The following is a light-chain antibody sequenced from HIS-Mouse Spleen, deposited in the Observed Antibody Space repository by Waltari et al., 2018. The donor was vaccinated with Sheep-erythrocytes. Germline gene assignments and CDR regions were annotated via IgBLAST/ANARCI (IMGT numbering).Light chain of an antibody. CDR1: QSVSSY. V-gene: IGKV3-11*01. J-gene: IGKJ4*01. CDR3: QQRSNWLT. Sequence: EIVLTQSPATLSLSPGVRATLSCRASQSVSSYLACYQQKPGQAPRLLIYDASNRATGSPARVSGSGAGTDFTVTISSLEPEDFAVYYCQQRSNWLTFGGGTKVEIK. CDR2: DAS.